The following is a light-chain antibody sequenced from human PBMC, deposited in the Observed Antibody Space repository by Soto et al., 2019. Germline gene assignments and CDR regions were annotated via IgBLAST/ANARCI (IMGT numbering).Light chain of an antibody. CDR3: QQYNNWPLT. CDR1: XSVSSSY. J-gene: IGKJ4*01. V-gene: IGKV3-15*01. Sequence: EIVLPQSPGTLSFSPGDRATLSXRVSXSVSSSYLARYQQKPGQAPRLLIYGASTRATGIPARFSGSGSGTEFTLTISSLQSEDFAVYYCQQYNNWPLTFGGGTKVDI. CDR2: GAS.